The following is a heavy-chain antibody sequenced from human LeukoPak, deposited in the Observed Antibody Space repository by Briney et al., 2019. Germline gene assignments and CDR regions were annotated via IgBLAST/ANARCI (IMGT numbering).Heavy chain of an antibody. V-gene: IGHV1-69*05. D-gene: IGHD2-2*01. Sequence: SVKVSCKASGGTFSSYALSWVGQAPGQGLEWIGGIIPIFGTANYAQKFQGRVTITTDESTSTAYMELSGLRSEDTAVYYCASEALGYCSSTSCPNGRDYYYYMDVWGKGTTVTVSS. CDR2: IIPIFGTA. CDR1: GGTFSSYA. CDR3: ASEALGYCSSTSCPNGRDYYYYMDV. J-gene: IGHJ6*03.